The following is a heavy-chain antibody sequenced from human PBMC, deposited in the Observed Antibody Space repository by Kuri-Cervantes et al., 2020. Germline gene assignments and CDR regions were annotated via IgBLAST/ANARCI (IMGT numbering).Heavy chain of an antibody. CDR1: GFTFSSYA. CDR2: ISSSSTYI. CDR3: ARELAMVTSFDY. Sequence: ETLSLTCAASGFTFSSYAMSWVRQAPGKGLEWVSSISSSSTYIYYADSVKGRFTISRDNAKNSLYLQMNSLRAEDTAVYYCARELAMVTSFDYWGQGTLVTVSS. V-gene: IGHV3-21*03. D-gene: IGHD5-18*01. J-gene: IGHJ4*02.